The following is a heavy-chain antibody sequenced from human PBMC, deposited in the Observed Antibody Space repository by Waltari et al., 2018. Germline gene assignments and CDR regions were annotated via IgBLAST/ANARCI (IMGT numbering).Heavy chain of an antibody. CDR2: NNPRGGRT. CDR3: ARGGDGSGSYPDAFDI. V-gene: IGHV1-46*01. CDR1: GYTFTSYY. J-gene: IGHJ3*02. Sequence: QVQLVQSGAEVKKPGASVKVSCKASGYTFTSYYMHWVRQAPGQGLEWMGRNNPRGGRTRYAKKFQGRVTMTRDTSTSTVYMELSSLRSEDTAVYYCARGGDGSGSYPDAFDIWGQGTMVTVSS. D-gene: IGHD3-10*01.